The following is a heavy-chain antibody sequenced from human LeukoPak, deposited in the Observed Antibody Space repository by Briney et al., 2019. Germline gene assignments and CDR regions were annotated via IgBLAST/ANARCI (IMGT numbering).Heavy chain of an antibody. CDR2: ISAYNGNT. Sequence: ASVKVSCKASGYTFTSYGISWVRQAPGQGLEWMGWISAYNGNTNYAQKLQGRVTMTTDTSTSTVYMELSSLRSEDTAVYYCARSNHYYDSSGYFGNWGQGTLVTVSS. D-gene: IGHD3-22*01. V-gene: IGHV1-18*01. J-gene: IGHJ4*02. CDR1: GYTFTSYG. CDR3: ARSNHYYDSSGYFGN.